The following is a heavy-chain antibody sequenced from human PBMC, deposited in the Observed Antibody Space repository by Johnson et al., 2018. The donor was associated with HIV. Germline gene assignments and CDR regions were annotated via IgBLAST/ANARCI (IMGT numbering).Heavy chain of an antibody. CDR2: ISSSGSTI. CDR3: AREGAAAGPTDAFDI. J-gene: IGHJ3*02. CDR1: GFTVSSNY. Sequence: QVQLVESGGGLVQPGGSLRLSCAASGFTVSSNYMSWVRQAPGKGLEWVSYISSSGSTIYYADSVKGRFTISRDNAKNSVYLQMNSLGAEDTAVYYCAREGAAAGPTDAFDIWGQGTMVTVSS. V-gene: IGHV3-11*04. D-gene: IGHD6-13*01.